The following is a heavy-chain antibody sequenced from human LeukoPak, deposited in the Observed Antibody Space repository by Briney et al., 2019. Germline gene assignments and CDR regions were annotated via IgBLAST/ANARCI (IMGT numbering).Heavy chain of an antibody. J-gene: IGHJ4*02. Sequence: GGSLRLSCGASGFTFRDYWMSWVRQAPGKGLEWVANIQSDGNEKNYIDSVQGRFTISRDNAKTSLYLQMNSLRAEDTAVYYCARDQLGATDYWGQGTLVTVSS. V-gene: IGHV3-7*01. CDR2: IQSDGNEK. CDR1: GFTFRDYW. D-gene: IGHD1-26*01. CDR3: ARDQLGATDY.